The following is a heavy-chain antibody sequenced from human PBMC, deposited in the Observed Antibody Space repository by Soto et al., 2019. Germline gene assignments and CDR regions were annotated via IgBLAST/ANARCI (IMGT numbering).Heavy chain of an antibody. D-gene: IGHD2-21*02. CDR2: MYNTGST. V-gene: IGHV4-59*01. CDR1: GGSISSYN. Sequence: GKTSETLSLTCTVSGGSISSYNWSWIRQHPGKGLEWIGYMYNTGSTVYNPSFKSRVTISVDTSKNQFSLKLNSVTAADTAVYYCARDLWGYCGTDCYPLDVWGQGTTVTVSS. CDR3: ARDLWGYCGTDCYPLDV. J-gene: IGHJ6*02.